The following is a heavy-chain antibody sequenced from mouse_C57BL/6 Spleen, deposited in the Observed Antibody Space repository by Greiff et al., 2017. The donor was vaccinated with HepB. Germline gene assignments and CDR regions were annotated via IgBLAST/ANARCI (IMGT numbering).Heavy chain of an antibody. CDR2: IWRGGST. CDR1: GFSLTSYG. D-gene: IGHD2-2*01. Sequence: VQLQQSGPGLVQPSQSLSITCTVSGFSLTSYGVHWARQSPGKGLEWLGVIWRGGSTDYNAAFMSRLSITKDNSKSQVFFKMNSLQADDTAIYYCAKGTMVTRGYAMDYWGQGTSVTVSS. J-gene: IGHJ4*01. V-gene: IGHV2-5*01. CDR3: AKGTMVTRGYAMDY.